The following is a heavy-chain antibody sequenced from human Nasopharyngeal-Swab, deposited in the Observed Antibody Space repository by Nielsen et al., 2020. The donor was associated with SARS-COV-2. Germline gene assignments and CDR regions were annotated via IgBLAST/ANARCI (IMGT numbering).Heavy chain of an antibody. CDR2: IGDKDHNYAT. CDR3: TTDFYFDY. V-gene: IGHV3-73*01. CDR1: GFTFSASA. Sequence: AGSLSLSCAVSGFTFSASAIPWVRQASGKGLEWVGRIGDKDHNYATTYGASVQGRFTISRDDSKNTAFLQMDSLKTEDTALYYCTTDFYFDYWGQGTLVTVSS. J-gene: IGHJ4*02.